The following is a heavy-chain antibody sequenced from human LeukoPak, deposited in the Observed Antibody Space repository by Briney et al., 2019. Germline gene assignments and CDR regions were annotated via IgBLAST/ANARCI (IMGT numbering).Heavy chain of an antibody. Sequence: SETLSLTCAVYGGSFSGYYWSWIRQPPGKGLEWIGEINHSGSTNYSPSLKSRVTISVDTSKKQFSLKLSSVTAADTAVYYCARHYFSTLTTLLRGVKKQKSRFDPWGQGTLVTVSS. CDR1: GGSFSGYY. V-gene: IGHV4-34*01. J-gene: IGHJ5*02. CDR3: ARHYFSTLTTLLRGVKKQKSRFDP. D-gene: IGHD4-17*01. CDR2: INHSGST.